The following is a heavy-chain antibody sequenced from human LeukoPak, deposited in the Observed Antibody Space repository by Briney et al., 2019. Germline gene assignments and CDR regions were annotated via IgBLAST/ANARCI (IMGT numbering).Heavy chain of an antibody. J-gene: IGHJ5*02. CDR3: AKEIVVVPAATNWFDP. CDR1: GFTFSSYA. Sequence: PGGSLRLFCAASGFTFSSYAMSWVRQAPGKGLEWVSAISGSGGSTYYADSVKGRFAISRDNSNNTLYLQMNSLRAEDTAVYYRAKEIVVVPAATNWFDPWGQGTLVTVSS. CDR2: ISGSGGST. D-gene: IGHD2-2*01. V-gene: IGHV3-23*01.